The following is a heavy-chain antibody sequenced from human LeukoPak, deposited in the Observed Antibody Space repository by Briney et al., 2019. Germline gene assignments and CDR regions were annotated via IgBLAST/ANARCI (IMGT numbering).Heavy chain of an antibody. CDR3: ARRAPYSSGWYSDF. J-gene: IGHJ4*02. Sequence: GESLKISCKGSGYIFTNDWIGWVRQMPGKGLEWMAIIFPGDSDTRYSPSFQGQVTISADKSISTAYLQWSSLKASDTAMYYCARRAPYSSGWYSDFWGQGTLVTVSP. CDR2: IFPGDSDT. V-gene: IGHV5-51*01. D-gene: IGHD6-19*01. CDR1: GYIFTNDW.